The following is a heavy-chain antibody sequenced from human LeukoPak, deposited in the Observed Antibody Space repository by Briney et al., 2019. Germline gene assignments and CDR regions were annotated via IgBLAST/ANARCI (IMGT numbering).Heavy chain of an antibody. D-gene: IGHD3-10*01. J-gene: IGHJ3*02. CDR1: GGSISSYY. CDR3: ASGGPKYGSGSYYPPSAFDI. CDR2: IYYSGST. V-gene: IGHV4-59*01. Sequence: PSETLSLTCTVSGGSISSYYWSWIRQPPGKGLEWIGYIYYSGSTNYNPSLKSRVTISVDTSKNQFSLKLSSVTAANTAVYYCASGGPKYGSGSYYPPSAFDIWGQGTMVTVSS.